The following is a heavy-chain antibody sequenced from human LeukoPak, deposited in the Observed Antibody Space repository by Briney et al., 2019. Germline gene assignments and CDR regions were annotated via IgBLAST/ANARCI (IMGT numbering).Heavy chain of an antibody. D-gene: IGHD3-9*01. CDR3: ARQPGAVLRYFDWLPTGDYYFDY. CDR2: INPNSGGT. Sequence: ASVKVSCKASGYTFTGYYMHWVRQAPGQWLEWMGWINPNSGGTNYAQKFQGRVTMTRDTSISTAYMELSRLRSDDTAVYYCARQPGAVLRYFDWLPTGDYYFDYWGQGTLVTVSS. J-gene: IGHJ4*02. CDR1: GYTFTGYY. V-gene: IGHV1-2*02.